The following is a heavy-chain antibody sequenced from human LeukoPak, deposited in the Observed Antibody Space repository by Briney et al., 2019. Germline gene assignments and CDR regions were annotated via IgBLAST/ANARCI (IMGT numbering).Heavy chain of an antibody. J-gene: IGHJ6*03. CDR2: IYPGDSDT. CDR3: ARLLDYDSTYYYMDV. D-gene: IGHD4-17*01. CDR1: GYNFLTFW. Sequence: GESLKISCKTSGYNFLTFWIAWVRQMPGKGLEWMGVIYPGDSDTRYSPSFQGQVTISVDVSLSTAYLQWRSLRASDTAMYCCARLLDYDSTYYYMDVWGMGTSVTVS. V-gene: IGHV5-51*01.